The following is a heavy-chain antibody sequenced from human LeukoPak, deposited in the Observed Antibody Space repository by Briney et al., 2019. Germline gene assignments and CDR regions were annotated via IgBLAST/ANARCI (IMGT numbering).Heavy chain of an antibody. V-gene: IGHV3-30*01. CDR3: ARDQGFCVSTSCSSGFYYYMDV. D-gene: IGHD2-2*01. CDR1: GFPFSSYA. CDR2: TSYDGTNK. Sequence: GGSLRLSCAASGFPFSSYALHWVRQAPGKGLEWVAVTSYDGTNKYYADSVKGRFTISRDNSKSTLSLQMNSLRPEDTALYYCARDQGFCVSTSCSSGFYYYMDVWGKGTTVTVSS. J-gene: IGHJ6*03.